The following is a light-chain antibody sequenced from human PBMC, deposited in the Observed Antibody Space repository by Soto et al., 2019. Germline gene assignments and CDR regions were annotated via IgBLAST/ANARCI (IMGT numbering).Light chain of an antibody. V-gene: IGLV1-51*01. J-gene: IGLJ2*01. CDR3: GAWDTTLSVVL. CDR1: SSNIGKNY. Sequence: QSVLTQPPSVSAAPGQEVTISCSGSSSNIGKNYVSWYQHLPGTAPKLLIYDNYKRPSGTPDRFSGSKSGTSATLGITGLQDGDEANYYCGAWDTTLSVVLFGGGTKLTVL. CDR2: DNY.